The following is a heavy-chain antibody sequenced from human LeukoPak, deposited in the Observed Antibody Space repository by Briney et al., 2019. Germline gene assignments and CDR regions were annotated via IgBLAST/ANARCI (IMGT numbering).Heavy chain of an antibody. Sequence: GGSLRLSCAASGLTFSSCAMTWVRQAPGKGLEWVSAISGSGGSAYYADSVKGRFTISRDNSKNTLYLQLNSLRAEDTAVYSCAKVPSQYYFDSSGLSWFDYWGQGTLVTVSS. CDR2: ISGSGGSA. V-gene: IGHV3-23*01. CDR3: AKVPSQYYFDSSGLSWFDY. J-gene: IGHJ4*02. CDR1: GLTFSSCA. D-gene: IGHD3-22*01.